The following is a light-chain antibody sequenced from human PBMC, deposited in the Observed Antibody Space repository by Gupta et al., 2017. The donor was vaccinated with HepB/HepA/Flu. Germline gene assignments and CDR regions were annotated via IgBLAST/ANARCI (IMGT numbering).Light chain of an antibody. V-gene: IGKV2-28*01. J-gene: IGKJ1*01. CDR2: LGS. Sequence: DIVMTQSPLSLPVTPGEAASISCRSSQSLLHSNGYNLLDWYLQKPGQSPQLLIYLGSNRASGVPDRFSGSGSGTDFTLKISRVEAEEVGVYFCMQALQTPRTFGQGTKVEIK. CDR1: QSLLHSNGYNL. CDR3: MQALQTPRT.